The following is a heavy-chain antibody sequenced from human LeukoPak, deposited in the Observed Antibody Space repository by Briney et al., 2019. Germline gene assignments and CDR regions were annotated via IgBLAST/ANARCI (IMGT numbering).Heavy chain of an antibody. J-gene: IGHJ4*02. CDR3: ARPLRRGIAVAGRAFDY. D-gene: IGHD6-19*01. Sequence: SETLSLTRAVYGGSFSGYYWSWIRQPPGKGLEWIGEINHSGSTNYNPSLKSRVTISVDTSKNQFSLKLSSVTAADTAVYYCARPLRRGIAVAGRAFDYWGQGTLVTVSS. CDR1: GGSFSGYY. V-gene: IGHV4-34*01. CDR2: INHSGST.